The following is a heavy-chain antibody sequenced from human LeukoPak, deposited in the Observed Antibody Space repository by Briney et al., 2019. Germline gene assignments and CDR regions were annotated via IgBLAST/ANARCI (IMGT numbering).Heavy chain of an antibody. CDR1: GGSISSYY. CDR3: ARCLSVFAAAGGCWAFDI. CDR2: IYTSGST. Sequence: SETLSLTCTVSGGSISSYYWSWIRQPAGKGLEWIGRIYTSGSTNHNPSLKSRVTMSVDTSKNQFSLKLSSVTAADTAVYYCARCLSVFAAAGGCWAFDIWGQGTMVTVSS. J-gene: IGHJ3*02. V-gene: IGHV4-4*07. D-gene: IGHD6-13*01.